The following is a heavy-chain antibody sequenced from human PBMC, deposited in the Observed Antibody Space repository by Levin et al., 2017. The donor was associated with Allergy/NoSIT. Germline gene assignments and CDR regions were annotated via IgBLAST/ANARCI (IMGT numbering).Heavy chain of an antibody. D-gene: IGHD5-18*01. CDR3: ARSTDSYGRTNYYYYGMDV. V-gene: IGHV1-69*01. Sequence: KISCKASGGTFSSYAISWVRQAPGQGLEWMGGIIPIFGTANYAQKFQGRVTITADESTSTAYMELSSLRSEDTAVYYCARSTDSYGRTNYYYYGMDVWGQGTTVTVSS. J-gene: IGHJ6*02. CDR1: GGTFSSYA. CDR2: IIPIFGTA.